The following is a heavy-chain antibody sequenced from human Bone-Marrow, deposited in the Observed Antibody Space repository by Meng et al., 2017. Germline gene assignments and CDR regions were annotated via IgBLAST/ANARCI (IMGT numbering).Heavy chain of an antibody. CDR3: AKVPLLTVYYGSGSYYNADDAFDI. J-gene: IGHJ3*02. Sequence: SLKISCAASGFTFDDYAMHWVRQAPGKGLEWVSGISWNSGSIGYADSVKGRFTISRDNSKNTLYLQMNSLRAEDTAVYYCAKVPLLTVYYGSGSYYNADDAFDIWGQGTMVTVSS. CDR2: ISWNSGSI. CDR1: GFTFDDYA. D-gene: IGHD3-10*01. V-gene: IGHV3-9*01.